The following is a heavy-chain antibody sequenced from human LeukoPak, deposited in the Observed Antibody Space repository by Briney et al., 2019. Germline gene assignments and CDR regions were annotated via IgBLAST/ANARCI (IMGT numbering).Heavy chain of an antibody. D-gene: IGHD1-26*01. CDR2: ISYDGSNK. CDR1: GFTFSSYA. Sequence: GGSLRLSCAASGFTFSSYATHWVRQAPGKGLEWVAVISYDGSNKYYADSVKGRFTISRDNSKNTLYLQMNSLRAEDTAVYYCARDLIVGATYYYFDYWGQGTLVTVSS. CDR3: ARDLIVGATYYYFDY. V-gene: IGHV3-30-3*01. J-gene: IGHJ4*02.